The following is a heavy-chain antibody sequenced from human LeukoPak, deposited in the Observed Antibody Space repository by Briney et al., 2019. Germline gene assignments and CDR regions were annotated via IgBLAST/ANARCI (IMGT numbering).Heavy chain of an antibody. J-gene: IGHJ4*02. CDR2: IYYSGST. V-gene: IGHV4-61*01. CDR1: GGSVSSGSYH. CDR3: AREFIGSYGNFDY. Sequence: SETLSLTCTVSGGSVSSGSYHWSWIRQPPGKGLEWIGYIYYSGSTNYNPSLKSRVTISVDTSKNQFSLKLSSVTAADTAVYYCAREFIGSYGNFDYWGQGTLVTVSS. D-gene: IGHD5-18*01.